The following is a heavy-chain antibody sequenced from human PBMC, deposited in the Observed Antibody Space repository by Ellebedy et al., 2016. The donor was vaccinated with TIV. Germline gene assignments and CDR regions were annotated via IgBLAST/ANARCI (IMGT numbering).Heavy chain of an antibody. D-gene: IGHD3-10*01. CDR1: GFSLSTSGMC. CDR3: ARSLWFGDNGYYYYGMDV. Sequence: SGPTLVNPTQTLTLTCTFSGFSLSTSGMCVSWIRQPPGKALEWLALIDWDDDKYYSTSLKTRLTISKDTSKNQVVLTMTNMDPVDTATYYCARSLWFGDNGYYYYGMDVWGQGTTVTVSS. CDR2: IDWDDDK. J-gene: IGHJ6*02. V-gene: IGHV2-70*01.